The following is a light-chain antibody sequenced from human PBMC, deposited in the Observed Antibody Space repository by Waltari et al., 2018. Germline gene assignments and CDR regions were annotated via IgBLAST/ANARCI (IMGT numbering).Light chain of an antibody. J-gene: IGKJ1*01. V-gene: IGKV1-5*03. Sequence: DIQMTQSPSTLSASVGDRVTITCRASQSITNWLAWYQQKPGKAPKLLIYRASNLESGVRSRFSGSGSGTEFTLTISSLQPDDFATYYCQQYDNYWTFGQGTKVEIK. CDR1: QSITNW. CDR2: RAS. CDR3: QQYDNYWT.